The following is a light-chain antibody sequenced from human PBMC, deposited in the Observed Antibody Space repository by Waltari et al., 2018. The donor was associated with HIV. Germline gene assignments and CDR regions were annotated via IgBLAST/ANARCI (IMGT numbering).Light chain of an antibody. V-gene: IGLV1-44*01. CDR2: TNN. J-gene: IGLJ2*01. CDR1: RSNIGINS. CDR3: EAWDDSLNGVV. Sequence: QSVLTQPPSASGTPGQRVTISCSGSRSNIGINSVNWYQQFPGTAPKLLIYTNNQRPSGVPKRFSASKSGTSASLAISRLQSEDEADYYCEAWDDSLNGVVFGGGTKLTVL.